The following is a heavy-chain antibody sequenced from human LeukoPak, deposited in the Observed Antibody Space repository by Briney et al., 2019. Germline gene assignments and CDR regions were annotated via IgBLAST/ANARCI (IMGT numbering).Heavy chain of an antibody. Sequence: SETLSLTCTVSGGSISSYYWSWIRQPPGKGLEWIGYIYYSGGTNYNPSLKSRVTISVDTSKNQFSLKLSSVTAADTAVYYCASSSYNWNDGWFDPWGQGTLVTVSS. CDR2: IYYSGGT. CDR1: GGSISSYY. V-gene: IGHV4-59*01. D-gene: IGHD1-1*01. CDR3: ASSSYNWNDGWFDP. J-gene: IGHJ5*02.